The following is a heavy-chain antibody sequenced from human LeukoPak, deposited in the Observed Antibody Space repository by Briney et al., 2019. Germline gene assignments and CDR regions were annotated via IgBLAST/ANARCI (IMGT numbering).Heavy chain of an antibody. J-gene: IGHJ4*02. CDR3: AKTPGGYYDILTGYYPFDY. Sequence: GGSLRLSCAASGFTFSSYAMSWIRQAPGKGLEWVSVISGSGSSTYYADTVKGRFTISRDNSKNTLYLQMNSLRVEDTAVYYCAKTPGGYYDILTGYYPFDYWGQGTLVTVSS. CDR1: GFTFSSYA. V-gene: IGHV3-23*01. CDR2: ISGSGSST. D-gene: IGHD3-9*01.